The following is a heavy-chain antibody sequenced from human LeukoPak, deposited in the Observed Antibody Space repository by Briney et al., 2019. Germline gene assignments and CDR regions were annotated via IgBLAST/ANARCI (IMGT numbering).Heavy chain of an antibody. V-gene: IGHV1-2*02. D-gene: IGHD6-13*01. CDR1: GYTFTGYY. CDR2: INPNSGGT. Sequence: GASVKVSCKASGYTFTGYYMHWVRQAPGQGLEWMGWINPNSGGTNYAQKFQGRVTMTRDTSISTAYMELSRLRSDDTAVYYCARDGQQLVLGYWFDPWGQGTLVTVSS. J-gene: IGHJ5*02. CDR3: ARDGQQLVLGYWFDP.